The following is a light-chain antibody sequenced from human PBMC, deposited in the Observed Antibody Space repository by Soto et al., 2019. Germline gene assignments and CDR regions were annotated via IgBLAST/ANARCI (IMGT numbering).Light chain of an antibody. V-gene: IGKV3-20*01. CDR2: GAS. CDR3: QQYDTSAT. Sequence: ETVLTQSPGTLSLSPGERATLSCRASRSVSASYLAWYQQKPGQAPRLLIYGASSRATGFPDRFSGSGSGTDFTLTISRLEPEDFAVYYCQQYDTSATFGQGTKLEI. CDR1: RSVSASY. J-gene: IGKJ2*01.